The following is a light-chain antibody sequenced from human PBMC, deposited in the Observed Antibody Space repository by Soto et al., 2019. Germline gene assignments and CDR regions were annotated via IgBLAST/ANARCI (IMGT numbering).Light chain of an antibody. V-gene: IGLV1-40*01. CDR2: GST. J-gene: IGLJ1*01. Sequence: HSVLTQPPSLSGAPGQRVTISCTGSSSDIGAGSEVHWYQQLPGTAPKLLILGSTNRPSGVPDRFSGSKSATSASLAITGLQAEDEADYYCQSYDNSLSAYVFGTGTKLTVL. CDR3: QSYDNSLSAYV. CDR1: SSDIGAGSE.